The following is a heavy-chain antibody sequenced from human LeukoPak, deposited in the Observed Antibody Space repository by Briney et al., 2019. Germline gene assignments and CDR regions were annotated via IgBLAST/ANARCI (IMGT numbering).Heavy chain of an antibody. Sequence: SVKVSCKASRDTFTRCAFSWVRQAPGQGVRCMGGIMPIDGTANFAQKFKGRVAITADQSTSTAYMELSSLRSEDTAIYYCARDPGAPVRAFDIWGQGTLVTVSS. CDR2: IMPIDGTA. V-gene: IGHV1-69*01. J-gene: IGHJ3*02. CDR1: RDTFTRCA. CDR3: ARDPGAPVRAFDI. D-gene: IGHD3-10*01.